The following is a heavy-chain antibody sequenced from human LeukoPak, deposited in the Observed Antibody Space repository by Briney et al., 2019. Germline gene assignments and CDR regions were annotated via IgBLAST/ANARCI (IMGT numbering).Heavy chain of an antibody. CDR3: ARDRYYYDSSGKKILDAFDI. Sequence: SVKVSCKASGGTFSSYAISWVRQAPGQGLEWMGGIIPIFGTANYAQKFQGRVTITADESMSTAYMELGSLRSEDTAVYYCARDRYYYDSSGKKILDAFDIWGQGTMVTVSS. V-gene: IGHV1-69*13. J-gene: IGHJ3*02. D-gene: IGHD3-22*01. CDR1: GGTFSSYA. CDR2: IIPIFGTA.